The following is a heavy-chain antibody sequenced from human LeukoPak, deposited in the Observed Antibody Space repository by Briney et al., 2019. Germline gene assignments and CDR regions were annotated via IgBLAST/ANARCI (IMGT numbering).Heavy chain of an antibody. CDR2: IYYSGST. CDR3: ARSDGYYGGYYYYYMDV. V-gene: IGHV4-59*01. Sequence: SETLSLTCTVSGGSISSYYWSWIRQPPGKGLEWSGYIYYSGSTNYNPSLKSRVTISVDTSKNRFSLKLSSVTAADTAVYYCARSDGYYGGYYYYYMDVWGKGTTVTVSS. J-gene: IGHJ6*03. D-gene: IGHD3-10*01. CDR1: GGSISSYY.